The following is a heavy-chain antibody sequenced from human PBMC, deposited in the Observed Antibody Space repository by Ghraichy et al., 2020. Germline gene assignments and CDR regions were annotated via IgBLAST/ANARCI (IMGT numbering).Heavy chain of an antibody. J-gene: IGHJ5*02. CDR1: GFTFSSYG. V-gene: IGHV3-33*01. Sequence: GGSLRLSCAASGFTFSSYGMHWVRQAPGKGLEWVAVIWYDGSNKYYADSVKGRFTISRDNSKNTLYLQMNSLRAEDTAVYYCARGPGSGSYQPPHHWGQGTLVTVSS. D-gene: IGHD3-10*01. CDR3: ARGPGSGSYQPPHH. CDR2: IWYDGSNK.